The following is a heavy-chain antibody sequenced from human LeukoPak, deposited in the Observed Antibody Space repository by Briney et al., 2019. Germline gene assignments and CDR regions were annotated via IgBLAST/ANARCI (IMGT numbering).Heavy chain of an antibody. J-gene: IGHJ6*03. V-gene: IGHV1-46*01. CDR1: GYTFTSYY. CDR3: ARGTRIRDTAMVYYYYYMDV. Sequence: ASVKVSCKASGYTFTSYYMHWVRQAPGQGLEWMGIINPSGGSTSYAQKFQGRVTMTRDTSTSTVYMELSSLRSEDTAVYYCARGTRIRDTAMVYYYYYMDVWGKGTTVTVFS. D-gene: IGHD5-18*01. CDR2: INPSGGST.